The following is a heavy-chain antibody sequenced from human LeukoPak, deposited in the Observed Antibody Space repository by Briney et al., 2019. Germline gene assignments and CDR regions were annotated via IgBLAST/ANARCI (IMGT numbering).Heavy chain of an antibody. Sequence: GGSLRLSCAASGFTLSGYFMSWVRQAPGEGLEWVASIKGDGSEKYYVDSVKGRFTISRDNAKNSLHLQMNSLRAEDTAVYFCARVPYSSSWSPHFDYWGQGTLVTVSS. CDR2: IKGDGSEK. CDR3: ARVPYSSSWSPHFDY. CDR1: GFTLSGYF. V-gene: IGHV3-7*01. J-gene: IGHJ4*02. D-gene: IGHD6-13*01.